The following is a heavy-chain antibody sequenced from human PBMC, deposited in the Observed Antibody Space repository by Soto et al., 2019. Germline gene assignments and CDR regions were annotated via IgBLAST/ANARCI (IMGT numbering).Heavy chain of an antibody. D-gene: IGHD3-10*01. V-gene: IGHV3-30*03. J-gene: IGHJ6*02. Sequence: QGQLVESGGGVVQPGRSLRLSCAASGFTFSSYGMHWVRQAPGKGLEWVALISHDGSNKHYADSVKGRFTISRDNSKNTLYLQMNRLRADDTAVFYCATDGGYYGMDVWGQGTTVTVSS. CDR3: ATDGGYYGMDV. CDR2: ISHDGSNK. CDR1: GFTFSSYG.